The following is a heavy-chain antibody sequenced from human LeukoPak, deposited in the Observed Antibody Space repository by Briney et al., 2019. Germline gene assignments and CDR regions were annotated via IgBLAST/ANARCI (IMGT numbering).Heavy chain of an antibody. CDR2: ISYDGINK. J-gene: IGHJ3*02. Sequence: GGSLRLSCAASGFTFSSYGMHWVRQAPGKGLEWVAVISYDGINKYYTDSVKGRFTISRGNPKNTLYLQMNSLRAEDTAVYFCAKGAGVHDAFDIWGQGTMVTVSS. CDR1: GFTFSSYG. V-gene: IGHV3-30*18. D-gene: IGHD6-19*01. CDR3: AKGAGVHDAFDI.